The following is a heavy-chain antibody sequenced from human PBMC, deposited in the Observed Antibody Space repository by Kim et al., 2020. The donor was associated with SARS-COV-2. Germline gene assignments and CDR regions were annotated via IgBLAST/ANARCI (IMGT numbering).Heavy chain of an antibody. J-gene: IGHJ6*02. Sequence: SETLSLTCTVSGGSISSYYWSWIRQPPGKGLEWIGYIYYSGSTNYNPSLKSRVTISVDTSKNQFSLKLSSVTAADTAVYYCARGEVGPGSNYDFWSTYYYGMDVWGQGTTVTVSS. V-gene: IGHV4-59*01. CDR1: GGSISSYY. CDR2: IYYSGST. D-gene: IGHD3-3*01. CDR3: ARGEVGPGSNYDFWSTYYYGMDV.